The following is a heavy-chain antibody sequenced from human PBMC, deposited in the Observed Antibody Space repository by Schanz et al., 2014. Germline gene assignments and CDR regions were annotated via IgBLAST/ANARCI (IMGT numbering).Heavy chain of an antibody. V-gene: IGHV3-23*01. D-gene: IGHD1-1*01. CDR1: GFIFGSSV. J-gene: IGHJ5*01. CDR3: AKKVPAYNPIDS. Sequence: EVQLLESGGGLIQPGGSLRLSCAASGFIFGSSVMAWVRQAPGKGLAWLSGITGASDHIDYAESVKGRFTISRDNSKNTLYLQMDSLTTEDTAVYFWAKKVPAYNPIDSWGHGTLVTVSS. CDR2: ITGASDHI.